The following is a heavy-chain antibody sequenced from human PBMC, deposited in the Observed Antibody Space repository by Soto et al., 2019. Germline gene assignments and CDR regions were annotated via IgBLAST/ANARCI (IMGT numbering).Heavy chain of an antibody. Sequence: SETLSLTCTVSGGSISSYYWSWIRQPPGKGLEWIGYIYYSGSTNYNPSLKSRVTISVDTSKNQFSLKLSSVTAADTAVYYCARDLFRSRSWYFSGMDVWGQGTTVTVSS. J-gene: IGHJ6*02. D-gene: IGHD6-13*01. CDR3: ARDLFRSRSWYFSGMDV. CDR2: IYYSGST. V-gene: IGHV4-59*01. CDR1: GGSISSYY.